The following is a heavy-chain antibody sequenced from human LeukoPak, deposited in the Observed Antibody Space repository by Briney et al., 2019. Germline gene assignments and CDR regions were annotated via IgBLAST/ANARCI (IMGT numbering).Heavy chain of an antibody. Sequence: GGSLRLSCAASGFTFSSYSMNWVRQAPGKGLEWVSYISSSSSTIYYADSVKGRFTISRDNAKNSLYLQMNSLRAEDTALYYCAKDTSSSWYYSPDAFDIWGQGTMVTVSS. V-gene: IGHV3-48*04. CDR2: ISSSSSTI. J-gene: IGHJ3*02. CDR1: GFTFSSYS. CDR3: AKDTSSSWYYSPDAFDI. D-gene: IGHD6-13*01.